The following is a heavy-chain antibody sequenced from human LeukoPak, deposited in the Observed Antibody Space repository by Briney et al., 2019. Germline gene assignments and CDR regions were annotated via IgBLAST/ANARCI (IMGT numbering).Heavy chain of an antibody. CDR1: GVSISSGGYY. V-gene: IGHV4-31*03. Sequence: SRTLSFTCTVSGVSISSGGYYWSWIRQHPGKGLEWIGYIYNSGSTYYNPSLKSRVTISVDTTKNQFSLMVNLITAAATTDYFFVRDVNRYGPIENWGQG. CDR3: VRDVNRYGPIEN. D-gene: IGHD5-18*01. CDR2: IYNSGST. J-gene: IGHJ4*02.